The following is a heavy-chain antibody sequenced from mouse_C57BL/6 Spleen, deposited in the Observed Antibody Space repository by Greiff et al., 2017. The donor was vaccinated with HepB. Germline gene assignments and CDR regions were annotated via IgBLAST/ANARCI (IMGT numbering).Heavy chain of an antibody. CDR2: IDPSDSYT. J-gene: IGHJ4*01. CDR1: GYTFTSYW. Sequence: QVQLQQSGAELVRPGTSVKLSCKASGYTFTSYWMHWVKQRPGQGLEWIGVIDPSDSYTNYNQKFKGKATLTVDTSSSTAYMQLSSLTSEDSAVYYCARRGGPFYAMDYWGQGTSVTVSS. V-gene: IGHV1-59*01. CDR3: ARRGGPFYAMDY.